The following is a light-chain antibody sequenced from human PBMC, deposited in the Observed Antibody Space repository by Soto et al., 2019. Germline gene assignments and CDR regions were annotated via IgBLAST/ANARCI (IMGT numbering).Light chain of an antibody. V-gene: IGKV1-33*01. Sequence: QMTQSPSSLSASVGDRVTITCRASQGIRNDLGWYQQKPGRAPKLLIYDASNLEAGVPSRFRGSGSGTDFTFTISRLQPEDIATYYCQQYENLPTFGQGTRLEIK. J-gene: IGKJ5*01. CDR1: QGIRND. CDR2: DAS. CDR3: QQYENLPT.